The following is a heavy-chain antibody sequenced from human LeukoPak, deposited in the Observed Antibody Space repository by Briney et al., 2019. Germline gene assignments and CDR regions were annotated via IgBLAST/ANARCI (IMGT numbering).Heavy chain of an antibody. CDR2: INPNSGGT. V-gene: IGHV1-2*02. Sequence: ASVKVSCKASGYTFTGYYMHWVRQAPGQGLEWMGWINPNSGGTNYAQKFQGRVTMTRDTSISTAYMELSGLRSDDTAVYYCARDLFEEVGGATANFDYWGQGTLVTVSS. CDR1: GYTFTGYY. CDR3: ARDLFEEVGGATANFDY. D-gene: IGHD1-26*01. J-gene: IGHJ4*02.